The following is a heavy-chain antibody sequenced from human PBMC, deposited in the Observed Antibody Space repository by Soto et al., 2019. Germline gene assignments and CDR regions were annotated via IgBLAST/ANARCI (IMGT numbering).Heavy chain of an antibody. D-gene: IGHD5-12*01. CDR1: GFTFSSYG. CDR3: AKDGSVGGYGPYYHYGMDV. J-gene: IGHJ6*02. Sequence: GGSLRLSCAASGFTFSSYGMHWVRQAPGKGLEWVAVISYDGSNKYYADSVKGRFTISRDNSKNTLYLQMNSLRAEDTAVYYCAKDGSVGGYGPYYHYGMDVWGQGTTVTVSS. CDR2: ISYDGSNK. V-gene: IGHV3-30*18.